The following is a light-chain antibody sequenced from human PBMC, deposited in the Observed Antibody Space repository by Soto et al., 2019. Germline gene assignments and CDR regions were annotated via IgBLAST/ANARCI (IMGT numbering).Light chain of an antibody. Sequence: QSVLTQPPSASGTPGQRVTISCSGSSSNIGSNYVYWYQQLPGPAPKLLIYRNNQRPSGVPARFSGSQAGTSASLAIGGLRSEDEADYYCAAWDDSLSGVVFGGGTKLTVL. CDR3: AAWDDSLSGVV. CDR1: SSNIGSNY. V-gene: IGLV1-47*01. J-gene: IGLJ2*01. CDR2: RNN.